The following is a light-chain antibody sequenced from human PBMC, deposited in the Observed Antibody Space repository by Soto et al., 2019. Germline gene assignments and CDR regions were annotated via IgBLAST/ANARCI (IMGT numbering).Light chain of an antibody. J-gene: IGKJ5*01. CDR2: DAS. CDR1: QSFSCN. Sequence: TTLFGSPGGRATLPRRGSQSFSCNLAWYQQKPGQAPRLLIYDASNRATGIPARFSGTGSGTDFTLTISRLEPEDFAVYYCQHRSNWPITFGQGTRLEI. V-gene: IGKV3-11*01. CDR3: QHRSNWPIT.